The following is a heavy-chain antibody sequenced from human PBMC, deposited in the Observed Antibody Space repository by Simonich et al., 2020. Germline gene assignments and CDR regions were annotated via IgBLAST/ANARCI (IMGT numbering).Heavy chain of an antibody. CDR2: KNPNSGNT. Sequence: QVQLVQSGAEVKKPGASVTVSCKASGYTFTSYDINWVRQATGQGLEGMEEKNPNSGNTGYAQKFQGRVTITRNTSISTAYMELSSLRSEDTAVYYCARTYSGSYYYFDYWGQGTLVTVSS. D-gene: IGHD1-26*01. J-gene: IGHJ4*02. V-gene: IGHV1-8*03. CDR3: ARTYSGSYYYFDY. CDR1: GYTFTSYD.